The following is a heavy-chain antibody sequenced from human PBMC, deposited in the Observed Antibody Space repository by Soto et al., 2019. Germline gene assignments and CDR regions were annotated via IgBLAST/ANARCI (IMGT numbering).Heavy chain of an antibody. D-gene: IGHD3-10*01. CDR2: MNPNSGDT. CDR3: ARGNYYGMWREQECFYFYELDG. Sequence: ASVKGSCKPSGYTFSTYDINWVRQAPGQGLEWMGWMNPNSGDTGYAQKFLGRLTMTRDSTIRTVYMELSSLSSEDTAVYYCARGNYYGMWREQECFYFYELDGWGQGSMVTV. V-gene: IGHV1-8*01. J-gene: IGHJ3*01. CDR1: GYTFSTYD.